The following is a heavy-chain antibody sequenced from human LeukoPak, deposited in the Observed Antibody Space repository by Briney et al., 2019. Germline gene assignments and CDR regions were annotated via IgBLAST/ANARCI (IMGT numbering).Heavy chain of an antibody. Sequence: GGSLRLSCAASGFTFSSYGMHWVRQAPGKGLEWVAVISYDGRAKYYGDSVKGRFTISRDNSKDTLYLQMNGLRTEDTAVYYCAKYWGSSDAFHIWGQGTMVIVSS. V-gene: IGHV3-30*18. CDR1: GFTFSSYG. J-gene: IGHJ3*02. D-gene: IGHD7-27*01. CDR3: AKYWGSSDAFHI. CDR2: ISYDGRAK.